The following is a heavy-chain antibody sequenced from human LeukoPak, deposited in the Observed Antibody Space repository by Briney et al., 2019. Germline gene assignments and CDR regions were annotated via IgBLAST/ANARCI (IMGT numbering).Heavy chain of an antibody. CDR2: ISASAAST. V-gene: IGHV3-23*01. D-gene: IGHD2-8*02. Sequence: PGPSLRLSCAPSAFTIISNAMSWVRHAPGKGLELVSAISASAASTYYADTVKGRFTISRDNSKNTLYLQMSSLRAEGTAVYYCAKDRTGSGTPYYYYGMDVWGQGTTVTVSS. CDR3: AKDRTGSGTPYYYYGMDV. J-gene: IGHJ6*02. CDR1: AFTIISNA.